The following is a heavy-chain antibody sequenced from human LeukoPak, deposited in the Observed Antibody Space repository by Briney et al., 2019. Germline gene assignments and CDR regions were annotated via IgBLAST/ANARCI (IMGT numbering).Heavy chain of an antibody. J-gene: IGHJ4*02. CDR3: ARVRGIVVVPAAHFDY. D-gene: IGHD2-2*01. Sequence: GGSLRLSCAASGFTFSSYAMHWVRQAPGKGLEWVAVISYDGSNKYYADSVKGRFTISRDNSKNTLYLQMNSLRAEDTAVYYCARVRGIVVVPAAHFDYWGQGTLVTVSS. CDR2: ISYDGSNK. CDR1: GFTFSSYA. V-gene: IGHV3-30-3*01.